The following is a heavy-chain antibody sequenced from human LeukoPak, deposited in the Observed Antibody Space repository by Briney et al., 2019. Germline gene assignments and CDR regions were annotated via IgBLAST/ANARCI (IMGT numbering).Heavy chain of an antibody. J-gene: IGHJ4*02. V-gene: IGHV4-61*08. CDR1: GGSVSSGAYY. Sequence: PSETLSLTCTVSGGSVSSGAYYWSWIRQPPGKGLEWIGYIYYSGSNNYNRSLKSRVTLSKDTSKNQFSLKLSSVTAADTAVYYCARDRGDTGYDYWGQGTLVTVS. CDR2: IYYSGSN. D-gene: IGHD3-9*01. CDR3: ARDRGDTGYDY.